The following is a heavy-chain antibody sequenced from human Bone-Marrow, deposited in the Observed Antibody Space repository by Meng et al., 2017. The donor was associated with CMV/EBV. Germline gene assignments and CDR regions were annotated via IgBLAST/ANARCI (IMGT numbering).Heavy chain of an antibody. CDR3: ARDRLAYCGGDCSDGENWFDP. CDR2: ISSSSSYI. CDR1: GFTFSSYS. D-gene: IGHD2-21*01. Sequence: GESLKISCAASGFTFSSYSINWVRQAPGKGLEWVSSISSSSSYIYYADSVKGRFTISRDNAKNSLYLQMNSLRAEDTAVYYCARDRLAYCGGDCSDGENWFDPWGQGTLVAVSS. V-gene: IGHV3-21*01. J-gene: IGHJ5*02.